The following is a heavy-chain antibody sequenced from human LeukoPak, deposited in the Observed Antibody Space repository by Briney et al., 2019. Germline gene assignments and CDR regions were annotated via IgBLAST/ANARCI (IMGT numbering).Heavy chain of an antibody. D-gene: IGHD3-16*01. Sequence: ASVKVSCKASGYTFTGYYMHWVRQAPGQGLEWVGWINPKNGGSNYAQKFQGRVTMTRGRSISTAYMELSRLTFDDTAVYYCARASFWESPINWFAPWGQGTLVTVSS. CDR1: GYTFTGYY. CDR2: INPKNGGS. V-gene: IGHV1-2*02. CDR3: ARASFWESPINWFAP. J-gene: IGHJ5*02.